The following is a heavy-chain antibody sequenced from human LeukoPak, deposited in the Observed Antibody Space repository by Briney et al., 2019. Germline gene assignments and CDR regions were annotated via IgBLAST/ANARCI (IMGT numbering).Heavy chain of an antibody. CDR1: GVSLSSHG. CDR2: TWSDGRSE. CDR3: AGDRGNDYFDS. J-gene: IGHJ4*02. Sequence: GGSLRLSCVVSGVSLSSHGMHWVRQAPGKGLEWLTFTWSDGRSEYYADSVKGRFTVSRDNSKNTVYLQINSLRVEDTAVYYCAGDRGNDYFDSWGQGTLVTVSS. V-gene: IGHV3-33*01.